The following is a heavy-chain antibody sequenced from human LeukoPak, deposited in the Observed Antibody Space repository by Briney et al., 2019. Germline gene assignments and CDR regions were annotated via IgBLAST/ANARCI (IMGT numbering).Heavy chain of an antibody. Sequence: SVKVSCKASGFTFTSSAMQWVRQARGQRLEWIGWIVVGSGNTNYAQKFQERVTITRDMSISTAYMELSSLRSEDTAVYPCITIFGLVFTVQHNWFDPWGQGTLVTVSS. CDR1: GFTFTSSA. J-gene: IGHJ5*02. CDR2: IVVGSGNT. V-gene: IGHV1-58*02. D-gene: IGHD3-9*01. CDR3: ITIFGLVFTVQHNWFDP.